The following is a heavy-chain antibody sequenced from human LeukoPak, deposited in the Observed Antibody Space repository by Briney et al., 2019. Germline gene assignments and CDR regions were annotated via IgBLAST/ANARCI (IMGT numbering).Heavy chain of an antibody. CDR3: AKDSYGSGSYYNVDYFDY. CDR1: GFTFSSYA. V-gene: IGHV3-23*01. Sequence: TGGSLRLSCAASGFTFSSYAMSWVCQAPGKGLEWVSAISGSGGSTYYADSVKGRFTISRDNSKNTLYLQMNSLRAEDTAVYYCAKDSYGSGSYYNVDYFDYWGQGTLVTVSS. D-gene: IGHD3-10*01. J-gene: IGHJ4*02. CDR2: ISGSGGST.